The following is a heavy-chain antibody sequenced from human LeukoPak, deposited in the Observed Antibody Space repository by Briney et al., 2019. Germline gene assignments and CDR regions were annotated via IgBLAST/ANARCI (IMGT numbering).Heavy chain of an antibody. CDR3: ARSSEGRYYYDSSGYSYYYYYMDV. V-gene: IGHV4-59*01. Sequence: SETLSLTCTVSGGSISSYYWSWIRQPPGKGLQWIGYIYYSGSTNYNPSLKSRVTISVDTSKNQFSLKLSSVTAADTAVYYCARSSEGRYYYDSSGYSYYYYYMDVWGKGTTVTISS. J-gene: IGHJ6*03. D-gene: IGHD3-22*01. CDR2: IYYSGST. CDR1: GGSISSYY.